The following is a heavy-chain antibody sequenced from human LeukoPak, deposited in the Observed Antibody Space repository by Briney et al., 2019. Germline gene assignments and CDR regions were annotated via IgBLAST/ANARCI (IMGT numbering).Heavy chain of an antibody. CDR3: ARDGYNYDAFDI. CDR1: GFTFSSYG. J-gene: IGHJ3*02. V-gene: IGHV3-30*03. D-gene: IGHD5-24*01. Sequence: GGSLRLSCAASGFTFSSYGMHWVRQAPGKGLEWVAVISYDGSNKYYADSVKGRFTISRDNAKNSLYLQMNSLRAEDTAVYYCARDGYNYDAFDIWGQGTMVTVSS. CDR2: ISYDGSNK.